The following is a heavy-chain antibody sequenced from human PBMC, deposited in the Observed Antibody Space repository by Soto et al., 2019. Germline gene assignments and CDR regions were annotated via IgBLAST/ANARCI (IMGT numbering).Heavy chain of an antibody. D-gene: IGHD2-8*01. CDR2: IIPIFGTA. J-gene: IGHJ6*02. Sequence: QVQLVQSGAEVKKPGSSVKVSCKASGGTFSSYAISWVRQAPGQGLEWMGGIIPIFGTANYAQKFQGRVTITADESTSTAYMELSSLRSEDTDVYYCARYECTNGVCYRDYYYYYGMDVWGQGTTVTVSS. CDR3: ARYECTNGVCYRDYYYYYGMDV. V-gene: IGHV1-69*01. CDR1: GGTFSSYA.